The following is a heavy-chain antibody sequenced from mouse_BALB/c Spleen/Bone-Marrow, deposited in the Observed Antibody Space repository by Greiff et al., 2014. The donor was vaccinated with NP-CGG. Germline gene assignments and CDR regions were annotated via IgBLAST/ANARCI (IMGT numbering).Heavy chain of an antibody. V-gene: IGHV14-4*02. CDR2: IDPENGDT. D-gene: IGHD2-1*01. J-gene: IGHJ4*01. CDR3: NGNYYAMDY. CDR1: GFNIKDYY. Sequence: EVKLQESGAELVRSGASVKLSCTASGFNIKDYYMHWVKQRPEQALEWIGWIDPENGDTEYAPKFQGKATMTADTSSNTAYLQLSSLTSEDTAVYYCNGNYYAMDYWGQGTSITVSS.